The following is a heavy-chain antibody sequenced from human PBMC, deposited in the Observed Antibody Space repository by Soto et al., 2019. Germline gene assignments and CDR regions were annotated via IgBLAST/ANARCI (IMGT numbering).Heavy chain of an antibody. CDR3: ARQLDTTGWYLTFDS. Sequence: PSETLSLTCTVSGGSISGYSWSWIRQPPGKGLEWIGYIFYRGSTNYNPSLKSRVTISVDTSKNQFSLKLNSVTAADTAVYYCARQLDTTGWYLTFDSWGRGIMVTVSS. CDR1: GGSISGYS. V-gene: IGHV4-59*08. D-gene: IGHD6-19*01. J-gene: IGHJ4*02. CDR2: IFYRGST.